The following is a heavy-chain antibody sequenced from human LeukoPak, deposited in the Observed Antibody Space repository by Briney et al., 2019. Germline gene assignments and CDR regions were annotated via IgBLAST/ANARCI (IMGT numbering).Heavy chain of an antibody. D-gene: IGHD3-9*01. V-gene: IGHV1-18*01. Sequence: ASVKVSCKASGYTFTSYGISWVRQAPGQGLEWMGWISAYNGNTNYAQKFQGRVTMTEDTSTDTAYMELSSLRSEDTAVYYCATYYVLRYFDWLLNNWFDPWGQGTLVTVSS. CDR1: GYTFTSYG. J-gene: IGHJ5*02. CDR3: ATYYVLRYFDWLLNNWFDP. CDR2: ISAYNGNT.